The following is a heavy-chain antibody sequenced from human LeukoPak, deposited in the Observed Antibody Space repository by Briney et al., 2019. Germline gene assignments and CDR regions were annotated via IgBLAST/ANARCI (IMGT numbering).Heavy chain of an antibody. CDR1: GFTFSDDY. CDR2: IRNKAKSYST. J-gene: IGHJ4*02. CDR3: VAFGVGAPDY. Sequence: PGGSLTLSCAVSGFTFSDDYMDWVRQASGKGLEWVGRIRNKAKSYSTEYAASVKGRFTLSRDDSKNSVYLQMNSLKTEDTAVYYCVAFGVGAPDYWSQGTPVTVSS. V-gene: IGHV3-72*01. D-gene: IGHD1-26*01.